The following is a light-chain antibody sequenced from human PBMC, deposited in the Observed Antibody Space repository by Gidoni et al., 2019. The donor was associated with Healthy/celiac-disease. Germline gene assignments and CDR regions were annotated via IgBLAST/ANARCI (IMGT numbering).Light chain of an antibody. Sequence: QSVLTQPPSASGTPGQRVTISCSGSRSNIGSNTVNWYQQLPVTAPNLLIYSNNQRPSGVPDRFSGSKSGTSASLAISGLQSEDEADYYCAAWDDSLNGVVFGGGTKLTVL. J-gene: IGLJ2*01. CDR3: AAWDDSLNGVV. CDR1: RSNIGSNT. V-gene: IGLV1-44*01. CDR2: SNN.